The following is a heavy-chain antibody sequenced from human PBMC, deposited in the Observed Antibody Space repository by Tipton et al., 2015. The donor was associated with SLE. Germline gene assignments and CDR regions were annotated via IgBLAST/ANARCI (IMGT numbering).Heavy chain of an antibody. D-gene: IGHD3-10*01. V-gene: IGHV4-4*08. J-gene: IGHJ5*02. Sequence: TLSLTCTVSGGSISSHYWSWIRQPPGKGLEWIGNIHSSGSSNYNPSLKSRVTISIDTSKKEFSLKLTSVTAADTAVYYCASGAYASGNYYRGDWFDPWGQGTLVTVSS. CDR3: ASGAYASGNYYRGDWFDP. CDR2: IHSSGSS. CDR1: GGSISSHY.